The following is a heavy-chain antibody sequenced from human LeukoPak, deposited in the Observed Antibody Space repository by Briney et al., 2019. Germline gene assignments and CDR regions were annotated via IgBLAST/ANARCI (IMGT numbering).Heavy chain of an antibody. V-gene: IGHV3-23*01. J-gene: IGHJ4*02. CDR1: GFTFNTYA. Sequence: GGSLRLSCTASGFTFNTYAMTWVRQAPGKGLEWVSTISGSGGSSYYADSVKGRFTISRDNSKNTLYLQMNSLRAEDTAVYYCAKTYYNFWSGYFDYWGQGTLVTVSS. D-gene: IGHD3-3*01. CDR2: ISGSGGSS. CDR3: AKTYYNFWSGYFDY.